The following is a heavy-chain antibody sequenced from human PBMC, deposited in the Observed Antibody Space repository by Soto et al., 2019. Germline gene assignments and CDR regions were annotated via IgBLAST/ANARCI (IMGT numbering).Heavy chain of an antibody. J-gene: IGHJ4*02. V-gene: IGHV1-18*01. Sequence: ASVKVSCKASGYTFINYDISWLRQAPGQGLEWMGWSSPYNGNTNYAHKFQGRVTMTADTSASSGYMELGSLRSDDTAVYFCARGRITDLGTFDYWGQGTLVTVSS. CDR3: ARGRITDLGTFDY. CDR1: GYTFINYD. D-gene: IGHD1-20*01. CDR2: SSPYNGNT.